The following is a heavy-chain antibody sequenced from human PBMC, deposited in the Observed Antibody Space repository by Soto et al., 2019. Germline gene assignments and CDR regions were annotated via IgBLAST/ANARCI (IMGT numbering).Heavy chain of an antibody. V-gene: IGHV4-30-4*02. Sequence: SETLSLTCSVSGDSIGSGNKCWSWSRQAAGKGLEWIGYIFSSGTTYYNPSLKSRLTMSLDTSQNQFSLKLNSVTAADTAVYFCARVPSPFDFYYAMDVWGQGTTVTVSS. J-gene: IGHJ6*02. CDR2: IFSSGTT. CDR1: GDSIGSGNKC. CDR3: ARVPSPFDFYYAMDV. D-gene: IGHD3-16*01.